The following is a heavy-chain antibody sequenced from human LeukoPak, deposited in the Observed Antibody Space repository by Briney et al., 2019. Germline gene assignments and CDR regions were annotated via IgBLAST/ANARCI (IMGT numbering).Heavy chain of an antibody. D-gene: IGHD5-12*01. V-gene: IGHV3-11*06. CDR3: AREGYSAYGLDN. Sequence: KPGGSLRLSCAASGFTFSDYYMSWIRQAPGKGLEWVSSISSSSTYIYYADSVKGRFTISRDNAKNSLDLQMDSLRVEDTAVYYCAREGYSAYGLDNWGQGTLVTVSS. CDR2: ISSSSTYI. CDR1: GFTFSDYY. J-gene: IGHJ4*02.